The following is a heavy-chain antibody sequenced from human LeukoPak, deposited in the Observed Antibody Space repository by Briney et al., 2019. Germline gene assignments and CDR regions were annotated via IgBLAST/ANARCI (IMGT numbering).Heavy chain of an antibody. V-gene: IGHV3-43*02. Sequence: GGSLRLSCAASGFTFDDYAMHWVRQVPGKGLEWVSIISGDGDYTYYADSVKGRFTISRDNSKNTLYLQMNSLRAEDTAVYYCAKNYCSGGSCQTYYYYGMDVWGQGTTVTVSS. CDR3: AKNYCSGGSCQTYYYYGMDV. D-gene: IGHD2-15*01. J-gene: IGHJ6*02. CDR1: GFTFDDYA. CDR2: ISGDGDYT.